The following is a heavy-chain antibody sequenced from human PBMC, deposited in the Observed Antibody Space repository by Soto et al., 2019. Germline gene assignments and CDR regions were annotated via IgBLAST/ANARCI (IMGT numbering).Heavy chain of an antibody. CDR3: AKVNGLWFGVSYFDY. V-gene: IGHV3-30*18. CDR2: ISYDGSNK. D-gene: IGHD3-10*01. J-gene: IGHJ4*02. CDR1: GFTFSSYG. Sequence: PGGSLRLSCAASGFTFSSYGMHWVRQAPGKGLEWVAVISYDGSNKYYADSVKGRFTISRDNSKNTLYLQMNSLRAEDTAVYYCAKVNGLWFGVSYFDYWGQGTLVTVSS.